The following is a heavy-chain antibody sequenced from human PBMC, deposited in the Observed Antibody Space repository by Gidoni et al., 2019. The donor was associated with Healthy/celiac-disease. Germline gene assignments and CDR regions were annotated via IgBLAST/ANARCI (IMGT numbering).Heavy chain of an antibody. Sequence: QVQLQQSGPGLVKPSQTLSLTCAISVDSVSSNSAAWNWTRQSPSRGLEWLGRTYYRSKWYNDYAVSVKSRITINPDTSKNQFSLQLNSVTPEDTAVYYCAREVGDDSSGYYTFVQAFDIWGQGTMVTVSS. J-gene: IGHJ3*02. D-gene: IGHD3-22*01. CDR1: VDSVSSNSAA. CDR3: AREVGDDSSGYYTFVQAFDI. CDR2: TYYRSKWYN. V-gene: IGHV6-1*01.